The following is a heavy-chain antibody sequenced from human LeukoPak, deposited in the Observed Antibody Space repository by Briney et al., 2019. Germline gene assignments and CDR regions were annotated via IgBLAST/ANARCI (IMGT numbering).Heavy chain of an antibody. CDR2: IWYDGSNK. V-gene: IGHV3-33*01. D-gene: IGHD4-17*01. CDR1: RFTFSSYG. CDR3: ARDPNGDYIGAFDM. J-gene: IGHJ3*02. Sequence: GGSLRLSCAASRFTFSSYGMHWVRQAPGKGLEWVAVIWYDGSNKYYADSVKGRFTISRDNSKYTLFLQMNSLRAEDTAVYYCARDPNGDYIGAFDMWGPGTMVTVSS.